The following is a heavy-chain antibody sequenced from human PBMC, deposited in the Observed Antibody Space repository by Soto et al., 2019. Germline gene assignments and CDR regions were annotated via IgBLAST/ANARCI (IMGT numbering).Heavy chain of an antibody. CDR3: ARDRGGDLKAFDI. V-gene: IGHV3-21*01. D-gene: IGHD3-16*01. Sequence: EVQLVESGGGLVKPGGSLRLSCAAFGFTFSSYTMNWVRQAPGKGLEWVSSISSSSSYIYYADSVKGQFTISKENAKTSLYLKMNSLRAEDTAVYYCARDRGGDLKAFDIWGQGTRVTVSS. CDR2: ISSSSSYI. CDR1: GFTFSSYT. J-gene: IGHJ3*02.